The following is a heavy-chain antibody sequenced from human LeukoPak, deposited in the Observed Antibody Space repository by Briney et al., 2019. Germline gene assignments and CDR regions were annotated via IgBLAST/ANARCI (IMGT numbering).Heavy chain of an antibody. CDR3: ANYLQRGMDV. CDR2: IGADSNNI. D-gene: IGHD1-1*01. CDR1: GFTFNNFA. J-gene: IGHJ6*02. Sequence: GGSLRLSCAASGFTFNNFAMAWFRQAPGKGLEWVSVIGADSNNIHYADSVKGRFTISRDNSKNTLYLHMNSLRAEDTAIYYCANYLQRGMDVWGQGTTVTVSS. V-gene: IGHV3-23*01.